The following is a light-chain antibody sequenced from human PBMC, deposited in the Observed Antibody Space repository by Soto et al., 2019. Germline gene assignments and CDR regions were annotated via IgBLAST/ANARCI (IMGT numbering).Light chain of an antibody. CDR2: EDT. CDR1: RNYNL. CDR3: CSFTSSRTYV. J-gene: IGLJ1*01. Sequence: QSALTQPASVSGSPGQSITISCTGTRNYNLVSWFQLHPGEAPKLLIYEDTKRPSGVSDRFSGSKSGNTASLTISGLRAEDEADYHCCSFTSSRTYVFGTGTKLTVL. V-gene: IGLV2-14*02.